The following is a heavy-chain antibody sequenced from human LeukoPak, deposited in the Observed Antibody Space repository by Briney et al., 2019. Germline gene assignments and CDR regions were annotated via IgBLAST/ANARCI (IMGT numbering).Heavy chain of an antibody. CDR3: ARDGYCRGSSCPFQH. CDR2: INPNSGAT. D-gene: IGHD2-2*03. V-gene: IGHV1-2*02. CDR1: GYTFIAYY. Sequence: ASVKVSCKASGYTFIAYYMFWVRQAPGQGLEWMGWINPNSGATGHAQKFQGRVTMTRDTSISTSYMEVTGLRSDDTAVYFCARDGYCRGSSCPFQHWGQGTMVTVSS. J-gene: IGHJ1*01.